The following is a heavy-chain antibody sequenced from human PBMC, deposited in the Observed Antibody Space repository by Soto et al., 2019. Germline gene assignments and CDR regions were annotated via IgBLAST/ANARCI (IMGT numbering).Heavy chain of an antibody. V-gene: IGHV1-8*01. CDR3: ARGCGDYFYPNLFDY. CDR1: EYTSTSYD. CDR2: MNPNSGDT. Sequence: QVQLVQSGAEVKKPGASVKVSCKTSEYTSTSYDINWLRKASGQGLEWMGWMNPNSGDTGYAQKFQDRLTMTRNTSIRTAYLELSSLRSEDTAVYYCARGCGDYFYPNLFDYWGQGALVTVSS. J-gene: IGHJ4*02. D-gene: IGHD4-17*01.